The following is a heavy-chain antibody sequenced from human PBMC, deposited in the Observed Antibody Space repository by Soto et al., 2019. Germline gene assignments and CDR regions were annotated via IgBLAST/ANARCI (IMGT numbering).Heavy chain of an antibody. CDR3: ARASIAVAGTGYYYYYYGMDV. J-gene: IGHJ6*02. V-gene: IGHV1-69*06. Sequence: QVQLVQSGAEVKKPGSSVKVSCKASGGTFSSYAISWVRQAPGQGLEWMGGVIPSCGTANYAQKFQGSVTINADKSTRTAYMELRSLRAEDTAVYYCARASIAVAGTGYYYYYYGMDVWGQGTTVTVSS. CDR2: VIPSCGTA. CDR1: GGTFSSYA. D-gene: IGHD6-19*01.